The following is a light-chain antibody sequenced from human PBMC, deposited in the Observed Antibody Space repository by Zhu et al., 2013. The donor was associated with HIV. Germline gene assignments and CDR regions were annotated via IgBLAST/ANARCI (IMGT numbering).Light chain of an antibody. V-gene: IGKV3-20*01. Sequence: EIVLTQSPATVSVSPGERVTLSCRAGQSVRNNVAWYQHKSGQSPRLLISAASRRATGIPDRFIGSGSGTDFTLTITRLEAEDCAVYYCQQYARSPQTFGPGSKVEI. J-gene: IGKJ1*01. CDR2: AAS. CDR3: QQYARSPQT. CDR1: QSVRNN.